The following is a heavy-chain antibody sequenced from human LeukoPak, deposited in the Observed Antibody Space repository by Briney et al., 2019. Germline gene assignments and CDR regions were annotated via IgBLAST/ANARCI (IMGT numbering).Heavy chain of an antibody. D-gene: IGHD6-6*01. Sequence: PSETLSLTCTVSGGSISSSSYYWGWIRQPPGKGLEWIGSIYYSGRTYYNPSLKSRVTISVDTSKNQFSLKLSSVTAADTAVYYCASVPNWFDPWAREPWSPSPQ. J-gene: IGHJ5*02. V-gene: IGHV4-39*01. CDR2: IYYSGRT. CDR3: ASVPNWFDP. CDR1: GGSISSSSYY.